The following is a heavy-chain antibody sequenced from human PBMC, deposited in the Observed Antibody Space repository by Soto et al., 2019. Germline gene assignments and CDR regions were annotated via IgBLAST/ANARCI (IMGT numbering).Heavy chain of an antibody. J-gene: IGHJ4*02. V-gene: IGHV3-23*01. Sequence: GGSLRLSCEASGFTFGNHAMSWVRQAPGKGLEWVSSISGSADSSYYADSVKGRFTISRDNSKNTLYLQMNGLRADDTAEYYCAKGGGSCCFEYWGQGTLVTVSS. D-gene: IGHD2-15*01. CDR3: AKGGGSCCFEY. CDR1: GFTFGNHA. CDR2: ISGSADSS.